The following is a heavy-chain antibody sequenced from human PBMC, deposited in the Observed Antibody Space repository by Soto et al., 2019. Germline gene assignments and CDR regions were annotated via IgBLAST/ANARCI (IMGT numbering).Heavy chain of an antibody. J-gene: IGHJ2*01. Sequence: QVQLQQWGAGLLKPSETLSLTCAVYGGSFSGYYWSWIRQPPGKGLEWIGEINHSGSTNYNPSLKSRVTISVDTSKNHFPLKLSSVTAADTAVYYCARINDYGGNHFDLWGRGTLVTVSS. CDR3: ARINDYGGNHFDL. CDR2: INHSGST. CDR1: GGSFSGYY. V-gene: IGHV4-34*01. D-gene: IGHD4-17*01.